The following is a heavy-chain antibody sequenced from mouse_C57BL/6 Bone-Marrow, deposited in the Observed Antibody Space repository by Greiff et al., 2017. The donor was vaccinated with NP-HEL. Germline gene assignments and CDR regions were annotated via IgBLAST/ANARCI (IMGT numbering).Heavy chain of an antibody. CDR3: AIITTVVGYAMDY. CDR2: ISSGSSTI. CDR1: GFTFSDYG. J-gene: IGHJ4*01. Sequence: DVKLVESGGGLVKPGGSLKLSCAASGFTFSDYGMHWVRQAPEKGLEWVAYISSGSSTIYYADTVKGRFTISRDNAKNTLFLQMTSLRSEDTAMYYCAIITTVVGYAMDYWGQGTSVTVSS. V-gene: IGHV5-17*01. D-gene: IGHD1-1*01.